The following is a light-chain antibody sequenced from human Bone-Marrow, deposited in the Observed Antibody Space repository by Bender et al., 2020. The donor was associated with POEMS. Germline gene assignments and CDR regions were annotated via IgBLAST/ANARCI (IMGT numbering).Light chain of an antibody. J-gene: IGLJ3*02. CDR3: SSYAGNNAWM. V-gene: IGLV1-44*01. CDR2: SSH. CDR1: SSNIGAHA. Sequence: QSVLTQPPSASGTPGQRVTISCSGGSSNIGAHAVNWYQHLPGTAPKLLIYSSHRRPSEVPDRFSGSRSGNTASLTVSGLQAEDEADYYCSSYAGNNAWMFGGGTKLTVL.